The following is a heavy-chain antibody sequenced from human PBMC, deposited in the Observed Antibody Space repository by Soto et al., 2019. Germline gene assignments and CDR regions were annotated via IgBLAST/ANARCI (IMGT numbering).Heavy chain of an antibody. Sequence: SETLSLTCAVSGGSISSGDYSWNWIRHPPGKGLEWIGYIYHSESTYYSPSLKSRVAISVDRSKNQFSLKLTSVTAADTAVYYCARGSYSGYNFFEYWGQGTLVTVSS. CDR3: ARGSYSGYNFFEY. J-gene: IGHJ4*02. V-gene: IGHV4-30-2*01. D-gene: IGHD5-12*01. CDR2: IYHSEST. CDR1: GGSISSGDYS.